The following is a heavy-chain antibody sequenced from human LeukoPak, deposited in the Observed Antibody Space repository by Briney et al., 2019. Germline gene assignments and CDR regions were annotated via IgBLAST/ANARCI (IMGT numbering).Heavy chain of an antibody. Sequence: SETLSLTCTVSGGSINSYYWSWIRQPPGKGLEWIGYIYYSESANYNPSLESRVTISVDTSKNQFSLKMRSVTAADTAVYYCARGDGYHVNYWGQGTLVTVSS. CDR1: GGSINSYY. D-gene: IGHD5-24*01. CDR2: IYYSESA. J-gene: IGHJ4*02. CDR3: ARGDGYHVNY. V-gene: IGHV4-59*01.